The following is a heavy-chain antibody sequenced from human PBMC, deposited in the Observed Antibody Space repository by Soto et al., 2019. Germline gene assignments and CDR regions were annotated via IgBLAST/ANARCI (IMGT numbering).Heavy chain of an antibody. Sequence: EVQLLESGGGLVQPGGSLRLSCAASGFTFRSYAMSWVRQAPGKGLEWVSTVSGSGTNTYYADSVKGRFTVSRGNSKNTLYLQMNSLRAEDTAVYYCAKDRTVTPDYFDYWGQGTLVTVSS. J-gene: IGHJ4*02. CDR2: VSGSGTNT. CDR1: GFTFRSYA. V-gene: IGHV3-23*01. CDR3: AKDRTVTPDYFDY. D-gene: IGHD4-17*01.